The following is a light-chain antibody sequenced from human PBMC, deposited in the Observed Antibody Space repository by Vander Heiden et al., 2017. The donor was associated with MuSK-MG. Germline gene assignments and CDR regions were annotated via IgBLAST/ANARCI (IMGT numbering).Light chain of an antibody. Sequence: DIHLTQSPSFLSASVGDRVTITCRASQGISSYLAWYQQKPGKAPKLLTYAASTVQSGVPSRFSGSGSGTEFTLTISSLQPEDFATYYCQQLTSYLITFGPGTRVEIK. J-gene: IGKJ5*01. CDR1: QGISSY. CDR3: QQLTSYLIT. V-gene: IGKV1-9*01. CDR2: AAS.